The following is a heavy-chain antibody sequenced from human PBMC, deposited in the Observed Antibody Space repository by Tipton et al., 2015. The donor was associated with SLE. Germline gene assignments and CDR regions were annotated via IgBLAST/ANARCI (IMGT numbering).Heavy chain of an antibody. CDR3: ARGQVGGELPPFFDY. CDR2: IYHSGST. CDR1: GGPISSYY. D-gene: IGHD3-10*01. V-gene: IGHV4-59*12. Sequence: TLSLTCTVSGGPISSYYWSWIRQPPGKGLEWIGYIYHSGSTYYNPSLKSRVTISVDRSKNQFSLKLSSVTAADTAVYYCARGQVGGELPPFFDYWGQGTLVTVSS. J-gene: IGHJ4*02.